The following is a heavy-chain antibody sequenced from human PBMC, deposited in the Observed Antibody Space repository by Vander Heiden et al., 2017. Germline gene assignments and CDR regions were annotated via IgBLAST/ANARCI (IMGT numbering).Heavy chain of an antibody. J-gene: IGHJ2*01. D-gene: IGHD6-6*01. Sequence: EGQLLESGGGLVQPGGSLRLSWAASGFTFSTYAMVWVRQAPGKGLEWVAFINEISKENEIHYTDSVNGRFTISRDNSRHMLYLQMNSLTAEDTAVYYCAKYRVERTPARTFDLWGRGTLVTVAS. CDR2: INEISKENEI. V-gene: IGHV3-23*05. CDR3: AKYRVERTPARTFDL. CDR1: GFTFSTYA.